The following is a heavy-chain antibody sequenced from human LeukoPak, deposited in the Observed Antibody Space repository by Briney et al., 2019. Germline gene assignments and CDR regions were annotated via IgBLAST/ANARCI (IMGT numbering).Heavy chain of an antibody. Sequence: QAGGSLRLSCAASGFTVSSNYMSWVRQAPGKGLEWVSVIYSGGSTYYADSVKGRFTISRDNSKNTLYLQMNSLRAEDTAVYYCADIGYYDSSGYYYPFDYWGQGTLVTVSS. J-gene: IGHJ4*02. CDR3: ADIGYYDSSGYYYPFDY. D-gene: IGHD3-22*01. CDR1: GFTVSSNY. V-gene: IGHV3-53*01. CDR2: IYSGGST.